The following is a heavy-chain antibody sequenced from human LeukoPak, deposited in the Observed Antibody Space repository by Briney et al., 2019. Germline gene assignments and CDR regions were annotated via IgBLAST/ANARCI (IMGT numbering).Heavy chain of an antibody. V-gene: IGHV3-7*04. CDR3: SRGLTVSDY. D-gene: IGHD4-17*01. J-gene: IGHJ4*02. CDR1: GFTFSNYR. Sequence: PGGSLRLSCAASGFTFSNYRMSWVRQAQGKGMEWVANIKEDGSEKYYVDSVKGRFTISRDNAKNSVYLQLNSLRVEDTAVYYCSRGLTVSDYWGQGTLVTVSS. CDR2: IKEDGSEK.